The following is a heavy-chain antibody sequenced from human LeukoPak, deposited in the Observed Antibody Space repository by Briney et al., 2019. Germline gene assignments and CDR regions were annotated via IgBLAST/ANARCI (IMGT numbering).Heavy chain of an antibody. CDR3: ARGRRILGY. D-gene: IGHD2-15*01. V-gene: IGHV4-39*01. CDR2: IYYSGST. J-gene: IGHJ4*02. CDR1: GGSISSSSYY. Sequence: SETLSLTCTVSGGSISSSSYYWAWIRQPPGKGLEWIGSIYYSGSTYYNPSLKSRVTISVDTSKNQFSLKLSSVTAADTAVYYCARGRRILGYWGQGTLVTVSS.